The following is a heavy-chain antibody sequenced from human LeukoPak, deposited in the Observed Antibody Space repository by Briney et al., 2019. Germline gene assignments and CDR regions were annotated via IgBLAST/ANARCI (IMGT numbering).Heavy chain of an antibody. Sequence: GESLKISCKGSGYSFTSYWIGWVRQMPGKGLEWMGIIYPGDSDTRYRPSFQGQVTISADKSISTAYLQWSSLKASDTAMYYCARHRSGSYYKPRGYDPFDTWGPGTKVTVSS. CDR3: ARHRSGSYYKPRGYDPFDT. CDR2: IYPGDSDT. V-gene: IGHV5-51*01. CDR1: GYSFTSYW. J-gene: IGHJ3*02. D-gene: IGHD1-26*01.